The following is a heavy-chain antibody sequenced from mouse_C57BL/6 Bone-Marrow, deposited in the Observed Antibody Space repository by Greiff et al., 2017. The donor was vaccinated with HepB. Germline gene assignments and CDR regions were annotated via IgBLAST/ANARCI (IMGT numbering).Heavy chain of an antibody. CDR3: TRWESYYAMDY. CDR1: GYTFTDYE. J-gene: IGHJ4*01. CDR2: IDPETGGT. D-gene: IGHD4-1*01. V-gene: IGHV1-15*01. Sequence: QVQLQQSGAELVRPGASVTLSCKASGYTFTDYEMHWVKQTPVHGLEWIGAIDPETGGTAYNQKVKGKAILTADKSSSTAYMELRSLTSEDSAVYYCTRWESYYAMDYWGQGTSVTVSS.